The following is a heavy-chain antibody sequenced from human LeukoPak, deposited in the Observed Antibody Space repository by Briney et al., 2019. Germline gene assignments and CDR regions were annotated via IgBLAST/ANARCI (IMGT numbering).Heavy chain of an antibody. Sequence: ASVTVSFKASVYTFTIYGISWVRQAPGQGLEGMGWISAYNGNTNYAQKLQGRVTMTTDTSTSTAYMELRSLRSDDTAVYYCASSYYDSSGPDYWGQGTLVTVSS. J-gene: IGHJ4*02. D-gene: IGHD3-22*01. CDR3: ASSYYDSSGPDY. CDR2: ISAYNGNT. CDR1: VYTFTIYG. V-gene: IGHV1-18*01.